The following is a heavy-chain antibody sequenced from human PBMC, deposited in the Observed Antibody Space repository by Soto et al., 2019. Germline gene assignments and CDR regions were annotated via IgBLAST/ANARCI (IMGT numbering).Heavy chain of an antibody. Sequence: ASVKVSCKASGYTFTIYAMHVVRQAPGQRLEWMGWINAGNGNTKYSQKFQGRVTITRDTSAGTAYMELSSLRSEDTAVYYWARLPCGSSGYRRWGQGTLVTVSS. CDR3: ARLPCGSSGYRR. J-gene: IGHJ4*02. CDR2: INAGNGNT. CDR1: GYTFTIYA. V-gene: IGHV1-3*01. D-gene: IGHD3-22*01.